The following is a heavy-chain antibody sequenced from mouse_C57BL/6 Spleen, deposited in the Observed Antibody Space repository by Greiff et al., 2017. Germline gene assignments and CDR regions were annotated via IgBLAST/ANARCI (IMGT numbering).Heavy chain of an antibody. CDR2: IYPGSGNT. V-gene: IGHV1-66*01. D-gene: IGHD2-2*01. CDR1: GYSFTSYY. CDR3: AKTLSTMVSFDY. J-gene: IGHJ2*01. Sequence: QVQLKESGPELVKPGASVKISCKASGYSFTSYYIHWVKQRPGQGLEWIGWIYPGSGNTKYNEKFKGKATLTAATSSSTAYMQLSSLTSEDSAVYYCAKTLSTMVSFDYWGQGTTLTVST.